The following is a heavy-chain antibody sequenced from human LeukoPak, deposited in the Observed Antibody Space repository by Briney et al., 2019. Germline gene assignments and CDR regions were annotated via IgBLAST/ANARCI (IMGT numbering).Heavy chain of an antibody. CDR1: GYTFTGYY. D-gene: IGHD3-10*01. CDR3: ARIFPHYYGSGSYGGAHTTDAFDI. J-gene: IGHJ3*02. Sequence: ASVKVSCKASGYTFTGYYMHWVRQAPGQGLEWMGWINPNSGGTNYAQKFQGRVTMTRDTSISTAYMELSRLRSDDTAVYYCARIFPHYYGSGSYGGAHTTDAFDIWGQGTMVTVSS. CDR2: INPNSGGT. V-gene: IGHV1-2*02.